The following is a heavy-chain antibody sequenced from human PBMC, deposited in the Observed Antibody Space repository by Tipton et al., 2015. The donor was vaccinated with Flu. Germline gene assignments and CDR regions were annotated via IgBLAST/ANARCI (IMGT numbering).Heavy chain of an antibody. CDR1: GGSLSGYY. CDR2: IYTSGNT. V-gene: IGHV4-4*07. CDR3: ARYGTYDGSRYFQH. J-gene: IGHJ1*01. Sequence: TLSLTCNVSGGSLSGYYWSWIRQPAGKGLEWIGRIYTSGNTNYSPSLKSRVTMSVDTSKNQFSLKLSSVTAADTAVYYCARYGTYDGSRYFQHWGQSTLVTVSS. D-gene: IGHD1-26*01.